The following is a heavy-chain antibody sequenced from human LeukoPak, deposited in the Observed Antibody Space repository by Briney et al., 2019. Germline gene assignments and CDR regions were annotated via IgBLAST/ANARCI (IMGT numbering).Heavy chain of an antibody. J-gene: IGHJ4*02. CDR1: GFTFSSYA. D-gene: IGHD3-10*01. CDR2: ISSNGGST. Sequence: GGSLRLSCAASGFTFSSYAMHWVRQAPGKGLEYVSAISSNGGSTYYANSVKGRFTISRDNSKNTLYLQMGSLRAEDMAVYYCARAHKVRELVGPSKYWGQGTLVTVSS. V-gene: IGHV3-64*01. CDR3: ARAHKVRELVGPSKY.